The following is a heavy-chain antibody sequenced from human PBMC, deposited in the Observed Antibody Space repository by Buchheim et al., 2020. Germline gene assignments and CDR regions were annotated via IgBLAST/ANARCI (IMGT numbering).Heavy chain of an antibody. CDR1: GFTFSSSA. D-gene: IGHD3-10*01. V-gene: IGHV3-23*01. J-gene: IGHJ6*02. CDR2: ISGSGGST. Sequence: EVQLLESGGGLVQPGGSLRLSCAASGFTFSSSAMSWVRQAPGKGLEWVSAISGSGGSTYYADSVKGRFTISRDNAKNSLFLQMTSLRAEDTAVYYCARWAYGSGNYPYGLDVWGQGTT. CDR3: ARWAYGSGNYPYGLDV.